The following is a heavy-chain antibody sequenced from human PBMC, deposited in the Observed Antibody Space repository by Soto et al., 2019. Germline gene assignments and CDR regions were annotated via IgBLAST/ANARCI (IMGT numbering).Heavy chain of an antibody. Sequence: DSLTISRKGSGYSFTNYWIGWVRQMPGKGLEWMAIINPTDSDTRYSPSFQGQVTISADKSISTAYLQWSSLKASDTAMYYCVRPDSTGYYVYWGQGTLVTVSS. J-gene: IGHJ4*02. CDR3: VRPDSTGYYVY. D-gene: IGHD3-22*01. CDR1: GYSFTNYW. V-gene: IGHV5-51*01. CDR2: INPTDSDT.